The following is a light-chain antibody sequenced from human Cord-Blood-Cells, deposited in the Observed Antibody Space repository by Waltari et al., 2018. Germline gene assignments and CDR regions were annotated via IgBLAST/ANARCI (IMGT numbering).Light chain of an antibody. CDR3: QQYKNWPPWT. V-gene: IGKV3-15*01. CDR1: QSVSIT. CDR2: GTS. Sequence: EIVMTQSPATLSVSPGERATLSCRASQSVSITLAWYQQKTGQAPGLLIYGTSTRATGIPARFSGSGSGTEFTLTISSLQSEDFAVYYCQQYKNWPPWTFGQGTKVEIK. J-gene: IGKJ1*01.